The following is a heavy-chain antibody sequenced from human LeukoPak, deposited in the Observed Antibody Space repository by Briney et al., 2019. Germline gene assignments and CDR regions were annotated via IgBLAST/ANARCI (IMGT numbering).Heavy chain of an antibody. Sequence: GGSLRLSCAASGFTFSDYWMHWVRQAPGKGLVWVSRINSDGSDTTYADSVKGRFTISRDNAKNTLYLQMNSLRPEDTAVYYCARLVPTLDYWGPGTLVTVSS. J-gene: IGHJ4*02. CDR3: ARLVPTLDY. CDR1: GFTFSDYW. V-gene: IGHV3-74*01. D-gene: IGHD3-10*01. CDR2: INSDGSDT.